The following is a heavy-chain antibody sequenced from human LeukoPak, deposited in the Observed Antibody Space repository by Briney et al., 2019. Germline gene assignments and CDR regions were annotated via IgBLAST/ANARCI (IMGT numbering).Heavy chain of an antibody. CDR3: ARYYDILTGLDY. V-gene: IGHV3-48*03. D-gene: IGHD3-9*01. Sequence: GGSLRLSCAASGFTLSSYEMNWVRQAPGKGLEWVSYISSSGSTIYYADSVKGRFTISRDNAKNSLYLQMNSLRAEDTAVYYCARYYDILTGLDYWGQGTLVTVSS. CDR2: ISSSGSTI. J-gene: IGHJ4*02. CDR1: GFTLSSYE.